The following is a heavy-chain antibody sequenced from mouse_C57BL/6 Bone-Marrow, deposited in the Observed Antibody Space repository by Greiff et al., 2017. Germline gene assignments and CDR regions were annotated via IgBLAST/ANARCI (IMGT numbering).Heavy chain of an antibody. Sequence: EVKLMESGGGLVKPGGSLKLSCAASGFTFSDYGMHWVRQAPEKGLEWVAYISSGSSTIYYADTVKGRFTISRDNAKNTLFLQMTSLRSEDTAMYYCARRGFTTVVAPPFAYWGQGTLVTVSA. CDR3: ARRGFTTVVAPPFAY. J-gene: IGHJ3*01. V-gene: IGHV5-17*01. D-gene: IGHD1-1*01. CDR2: ISSGSSTI. CDR1: GFTFSDYG.